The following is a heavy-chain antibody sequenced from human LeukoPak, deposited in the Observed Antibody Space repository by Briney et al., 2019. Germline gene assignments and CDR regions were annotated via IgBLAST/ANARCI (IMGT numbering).Heavy chain of an antibody. V-gene: IGHV3-23*01. CDR3: AKGAEVVVVAASGYFDY. CDR2: ISGSGGST. D-gene: IGHD2-15*01. J-gene: IGHJ4*02. Sequence: GGSLRLSCAASGFTFSSCAMSWVRQAPGKGLEWVSAISGSGGSTYYADSVKGRFTISRDNSKNTLYLQMNSLRAEDTAVYYCAKGAEVVVVAASGYFDYWGQGTLVTVSS. CDR1: GFTFSSCA.